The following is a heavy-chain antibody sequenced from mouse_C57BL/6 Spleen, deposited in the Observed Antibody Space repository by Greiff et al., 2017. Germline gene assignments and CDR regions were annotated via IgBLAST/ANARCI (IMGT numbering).Heavy chain of an antibody. CDR3: TGGGSAY. V-gene: IGHV6-3*01. J-gene: IGHJ3*01. Sequence: EVQLKESGGGLVQPGGSMKLSCVASGFTFSNYWMNWVRQSPEKGLEWVAQIRLKSDNYATHYAESVKGRFTISRDDSKSSVYLQMNNLRAEDTGIYYCTGGGSAYWGQGTLVTVSA. CDR2: IRLKSDNYAT. CDR1: GFTFSNYW.